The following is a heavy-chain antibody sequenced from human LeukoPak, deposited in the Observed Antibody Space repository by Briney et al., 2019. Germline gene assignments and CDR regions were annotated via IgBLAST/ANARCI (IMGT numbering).Heavy chain of an antibody. CDR1: GFTFSNYW. V-gene: IGHV3-7*01. D-gene: IGHD1-1*01. CDR2: IKGSDK. CDR3: ARDVDWNHDL. Sequence: PGGSLRLSCVGSGFTFSNYWMNWVRQAPGKGLEWVANIKGSDKGHVDSVKGRFSVSRDDARNSLYLQMDSLRAEDTAVYYCARDVDWNHDLWGQGTVVRVSS. J-gene: IGHJ4*02.